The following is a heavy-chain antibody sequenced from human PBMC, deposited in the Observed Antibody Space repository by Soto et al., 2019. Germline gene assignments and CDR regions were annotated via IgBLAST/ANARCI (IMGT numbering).Heavy chain of an antibody. V-gene: IGHV3-30*14. CDR2: VSSDGTKT. J-gene: IGHJ3*02. D-gene: IGHD3-10*01. CDR1: RFTFNTYA. CDR3: ARVGVTDAFDI. Sequence: GGSLRLSCAASRFTFNTYAMHWVRRAPGKGLEWVAVVSSDGTKTYYADSVKGRFTISRDNSKNTLYLQMNSLRAEDTAVYYCARVGVTDAFDIWGQGTMVTVSS.